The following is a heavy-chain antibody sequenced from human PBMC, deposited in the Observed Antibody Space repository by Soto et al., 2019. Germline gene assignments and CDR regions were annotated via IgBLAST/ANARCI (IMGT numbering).Heavy chain of an antibody. CDR1: GFTFSSYA. Sequence: PGGSLRLSCAASGFTFSSYAMSWVRQAPGKGLEWVSAISGSGGSTYYADSVKGRFTISRDNSKNTLYLQMNSLRAEDTAVYYCATLAWRTDYASANSSDYWGQGTLVTVSS. CDR2: ISGSGGST. D-gene: IGHD4-17*01. CDR3: ATLAWRTDYASANSSDY. J-gene: IGHJ4*02. V-gene: IGHV3-23*01.